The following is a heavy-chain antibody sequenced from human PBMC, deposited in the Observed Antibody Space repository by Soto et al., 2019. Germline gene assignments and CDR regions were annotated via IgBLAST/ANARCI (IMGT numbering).Heavy chain of an antibody. Sequence: QVQLQQWGAGLLKPSETLSLTCAVYGGSFSGYYWSWIRQPPGKGLEWIGYIYYSGSTNYNPSLKSRVTISVDTTKNQFSLKLSSVTAADTAVYYCARLRGYSGYASYYYGMDVWGQGTTVTVSS. V-gene: IGHV4-34*11. CDR3: ARLRGYSGYASYYYGMDV. CDR2: IYYSGST. CDR1: GGSFSGYY. J-gene: IGHJ6*02. D-gene: IGHD5-12*01.